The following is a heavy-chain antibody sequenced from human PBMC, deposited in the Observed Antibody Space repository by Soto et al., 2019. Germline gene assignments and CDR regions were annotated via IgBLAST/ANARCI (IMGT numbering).Heavy chain of an antibody. Sequence: NPSETLSLTCTVSGDSISSGDNSWSWIRQPPGQGLEWIGYIFRSGSSFSNPSLRSRVTLSVDTSKNQFSLSLSTVTAADTALYYCARGLGYCSTTTCSEDWFDPWGPGTLVTVSS. CDR1: GDSISSGDNS. CDR2: IFRSGSS. V-gene: IGHV4-30-2*01. J-gene: IGHJ5*02. D-gene: IGHD2-2*01. CDR3: ARGLGYCSTTTCSEDWFDP.